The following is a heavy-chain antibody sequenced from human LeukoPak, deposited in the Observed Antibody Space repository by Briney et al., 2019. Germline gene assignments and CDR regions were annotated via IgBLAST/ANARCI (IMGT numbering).Heavy chain of an antibody. D-gene: IGHD3-10*01. J-gene: IGHJ4*02. V-gene: IGHV1-3*01. CDR3: ARDRTVILWFGESHFDY. Sequence: EASVKVSCKASGYTFTSYAMHWVRQAPGQRLEWMGWINAGNGNTKYSQKFQGRVTITRDTSASTAYMELSSLRSEDTAVYYCARDRTVILWFGESHFDYWGQGTLVTVSS. CDR2: INAGNGNT. CDR1: GYTFTSYA.